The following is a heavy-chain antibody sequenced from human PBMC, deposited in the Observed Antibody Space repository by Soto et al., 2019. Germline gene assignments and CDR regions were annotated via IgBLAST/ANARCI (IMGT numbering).Heavy chain of an antibody. CDR2: IDPSDSYT. CDR3: ARLNVLDNSGDYFDF. J-gene: IGHJ4*02. Sequence: GESLKISCEASGYSFTTYWITWVRQMPGQGLEWTGRIDPSDSYTSYSPSFQGHVTISVNKSINTAYLQWTSLKASDTAIYYCARLNVLDNSGDYFDFWGQGTLVTVSS. D-gene: IGHD3-22*01. V-gene: IGHV5-10-1*01. CDR1: GYSFTTYW.